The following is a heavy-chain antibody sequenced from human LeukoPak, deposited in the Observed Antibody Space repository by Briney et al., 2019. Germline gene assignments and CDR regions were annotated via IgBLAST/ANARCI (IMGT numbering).Heavy chain of an antibody. V-gene: IGHV4-4*02. CDR2: SSLSGLT. D-gene: IGHD1-26*01. J-gene: IGHJ4*02. CDR3: SRASGALTPFGY. CDR1: GCSITSTNW. Sequence: PSGTLTLSCGVSGCSITSTNWRSWVRDPPGEGVEWIGVSSLSGLTNYKPSLKSRFTMARDESKNPVSLNMTSLTAADTAVYYCSRASGALTPFGYWGQGTLVTVPS.